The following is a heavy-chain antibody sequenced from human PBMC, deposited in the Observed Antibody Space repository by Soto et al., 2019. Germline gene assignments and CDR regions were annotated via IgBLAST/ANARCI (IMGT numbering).Heavy chain of an antibody. CDR3: ARPAIADGYGYNLDV. Sequence: QLVQSGAEVRKPGASVKVSCKASGYSFIGYYVHWVRRAPGQGLEWMGWINPNSGATKYAQTFQGRVIMTRDTSLNTAYMELSRLTSDDTAVLYCARPAIADGYGYNLDVWGQGTTGTVSS. CDR1: GYSFIGYY. CDR2: INPNSGAT. J-gene: IGHJ6*01. D-gene: IGHD5-18*01. V-gene: IGHV1-2*02.